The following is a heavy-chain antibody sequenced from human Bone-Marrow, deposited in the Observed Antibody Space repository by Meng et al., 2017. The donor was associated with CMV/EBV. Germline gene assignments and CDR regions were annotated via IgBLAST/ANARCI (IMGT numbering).Heavy chain of an antibody. CDR3: ARLSYSSSWCYDY. CDR1: GFTFTNYY. Sequence: QVQLVESGGDLGKPGGSMRRSCAASGFTFTNYYMSWIRQAPGKGLEWVSYISTGIGTIYYGGSVKGRFTISRDNAKNSVYLQMNSLRAEDTAVYYCARLSYSSSWCYDYWGQGILVTVSS. J-gene: IGHJ4*02. D-gene: IGHD6-13*01. CDR2: ISTGIGTI. V-gene: IGHV3-11*01.